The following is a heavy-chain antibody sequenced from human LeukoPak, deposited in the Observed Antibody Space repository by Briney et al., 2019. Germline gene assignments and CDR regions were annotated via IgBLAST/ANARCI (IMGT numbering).Heavy chain of an antibody. CDR3: ASRYIDLPY. CDR1: GLTVSSNY. D-gene: IGHD3-9*01. J-gene: IGHJ4*02. Sequence: GGSLRLSCPASGLTVSSNYMSWVRQAQGKGLEWVSVIYSGGSPYYADSMKGRFTISRVNSKNPLSLQINSLKAEDTAVYYLASRYIDLPYWGQGTLVTVSS. CDR2: IYSGGSP. V-gene: IGHV3-66*01.